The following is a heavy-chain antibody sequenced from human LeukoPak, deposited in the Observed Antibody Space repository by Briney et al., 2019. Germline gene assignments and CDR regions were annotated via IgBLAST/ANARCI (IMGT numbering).Heavy chain of an antibody. Sequence: GGSLRLSCAASGFTFSSYAMSWVRQAPGQGQEWVSGISGQSDSTYHADSVKGRFTISRDNSKNTLYLQMNSLRAEDTAVYYCAGYVWGTYRYTNYWGQGTLVTVSS. CDR3: AGYVWGTYRYTNY. CDR1: GFTFSSYA. V-gene: IGHV3-23*01. J-gene: IGHJ4*02. CDR2: ISGQSDST. D-gene: IGHD3-16*02.